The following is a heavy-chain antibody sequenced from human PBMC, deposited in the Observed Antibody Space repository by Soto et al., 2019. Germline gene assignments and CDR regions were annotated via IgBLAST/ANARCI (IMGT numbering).Heavy chain of an antibody. CDR3: VRGLRYSGSNYGAFDI. D-gene: IGHD1-26*01. CDR2: INHSGNT. CDR1: GGSFNGYY. Sequence: SETMDLTCAVYGGSFNGYYGSWIRQPPGKGLEWMGEINHSGNTNYNPSLKSRVIMSVDTSKNQFSLKLSSVTAADTAVYYCVRGLRYSGSNYGAFDIWGQGTMVTVSS. V-gene: IGHV4-34*01. J-gene: IGHJ3*02.